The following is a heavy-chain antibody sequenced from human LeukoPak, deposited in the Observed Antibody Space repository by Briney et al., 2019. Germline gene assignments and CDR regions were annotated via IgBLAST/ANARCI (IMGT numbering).Heavy chain of an antibody. V-gene: IGHV4-34*01. D-gene: IGHD2-2*01. CDR3: ARGPLGYCSSTSCSRQYNWFDP. CDR1: GGSFSGYY. Sequence: SETLFLTCAVYGGSFSGYYWSWIRQPPGKGLEWIGEINHSGSTNYNPSLKSRVTISVDTSKNQFSLKLSSVTAADTAVYYCARGPLGYCSSTSCSRQYNWFDPWGQGTLVTVSS. J-gene: IGHJ5*02. CDR2: INHSGST.